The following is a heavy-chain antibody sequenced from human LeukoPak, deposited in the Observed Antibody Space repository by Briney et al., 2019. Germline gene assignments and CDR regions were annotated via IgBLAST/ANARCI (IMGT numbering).Heavy chain of an antibody. V-gene: IGHV3-9*01. CDR1: GFTFDDYA. CDR2: ISWNSGSI. CDR3: VKDDAFDF. J-gene: IGHJ3*01. Sequence: GGSLRLSCEGSGFTFDDYAMHWVRHAPGKGLEWVSGISWNSGSIRHADSVKGRFTISRDNAKNSLYLQMNSLRAEDTAFYYCVKDDAFDFWGRGTVVTVSS.